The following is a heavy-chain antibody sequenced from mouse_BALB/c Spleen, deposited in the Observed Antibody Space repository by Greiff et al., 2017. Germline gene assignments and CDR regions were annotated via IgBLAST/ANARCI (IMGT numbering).Heavy chain of an antibody. CDR2: IYPYNGGT. D-gene: IGHD2-14*01. CDR3: ARGETSRYDYFDY. V-gene: IGHV1S29*02. J-gene: IGHJ2*01. CDR1: GYTFTDYN. Sequence: VQLQQSGPELVKPGASVKISCKASGYTFTDYNMHWVKQSHGKSLEWIGYIYPYNGGTGYNQKFKSKATLTVDNSSSTAYMELRSLTSEDSAVYYCARGETSRYDYFDYWGQGTTLTVSS.